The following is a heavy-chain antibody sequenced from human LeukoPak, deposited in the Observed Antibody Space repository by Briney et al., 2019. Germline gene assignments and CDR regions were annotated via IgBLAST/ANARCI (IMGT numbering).Heavy chain of an antibody. Sequence: GASVKVSCKASGYTFTSYGISWVRQAPGQGLEWMGWISAYNGNTNYAQKLQGRVNMTTDTSTSTAYMELRSLRSDDTAVYYCARGEYYYDSSGYIPGDYWGQGTLVTVSS. J-gene: IGHJ4*02. V-gene: IGHV1-18*01. CDR3: ARGEYYYDSSGYIPGDY. CDR1: GYTFTSYG. CDR2: ISAYNGNT. D-gene: IGHD3-22*01.